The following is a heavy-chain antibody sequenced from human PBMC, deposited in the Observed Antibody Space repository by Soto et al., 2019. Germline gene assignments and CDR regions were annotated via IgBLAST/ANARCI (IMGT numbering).Heavy chain of an antibody. CDR2: INHSGST. V-gene: IGHV4-34*01. J-gene: IGHJ4*02. CDR3: ARGGPFGVVIHIIKVFDY. D-gene: IGHD3-3*01. CDR1: GGSFSGYY. Sequence: SETLSLTGAVYGGSFSGYYWSWIRQPPGKELEWIGEINHSGSTNYNPSLKSRVTISVDTSKNQFSLKLSSVTAADTAVYYCARGGPFGVVIHIIKVFDYWGQGTLVTVSS.